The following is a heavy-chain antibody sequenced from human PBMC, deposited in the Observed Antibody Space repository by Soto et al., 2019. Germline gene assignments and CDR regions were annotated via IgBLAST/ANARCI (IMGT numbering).Heavy chain of an antibody. CDR2: IYYSGST. V-gene: IGHV4-39*01. CDR1: GGSISSSSYY. CDR3: ARQGRPTVTTFPNAFDI. Sequence: QLQLQESGPGLVKPSETLSLTCTVSGGSISSSSYYWGWIRQPPGKGLEGIGSIYYSGSTYYNPSLKSRVTISVDTSKNQSSLKLSSVTAADTAVYYCARQGRPTVTTFPNAFDIWGQGTMVTVSS. D-gene: IGHD4-17*01. J-gene: IGHJ3*02.